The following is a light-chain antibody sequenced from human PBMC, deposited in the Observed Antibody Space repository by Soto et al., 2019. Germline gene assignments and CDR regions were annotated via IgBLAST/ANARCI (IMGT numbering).Light chain of an antibody. CDR1: SSDVGAYNF. V-gene: IGLV2-14*01. J-gene: IGLJ3*02. CDR3: YSYRGSNACV. Sequence: QSVLTQPASVSGSLGQSITISCTGTSSDVGAYNFVSWYQHHPGTAPKLMIYEVSNRPSGASNRFSGSKSGNTASLTISGLQTEDEADYYCYSYRGSNACVFGGGTKFTVL. CDR2: EVS.